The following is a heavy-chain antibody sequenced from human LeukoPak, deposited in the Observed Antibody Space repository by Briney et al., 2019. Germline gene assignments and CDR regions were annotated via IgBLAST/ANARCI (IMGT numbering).Heavy chain of an antibody. D-gene: IGHD2-21*02. CDR2: ISGSGGST. V-gene: IGHV3-23*01. J-gene: IGHJ4*02. CDR3: AKGEYCGGDCYSYIDY. CDR1: GFTFSSYA. Sequence: GGSLRLSCAASGFTFSSYAMSWVRQAPGKGLEWVSAISGSGGSTYYADSVKGRFTISRDNSKNTLYLQMNSLRAEDTAVYYCAKGEYCGGDCYSYIDYWGQGTLVTVSS.